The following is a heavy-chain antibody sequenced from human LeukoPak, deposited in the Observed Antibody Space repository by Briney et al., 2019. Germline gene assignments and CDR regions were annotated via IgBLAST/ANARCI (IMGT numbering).Heavy chain of an antibody. CDR3: ARRSYYCDSSGYDY. CDR1: GGSISSSSYY. CDR2: IYYSGST. D-gene: IGHD3-22*01. Sequence: SETLSLTCTVSGGSISSSSYYWGWIRQPPGKGLEWIGSIYYSGSTYYNPSLKSRITISVDTSKNQFSLKLSSVTAADTAVYYCARRSYYCDSSGYDYWGQGTLVTVSS. V-gene: IGHV4-39*01. J-gene: IGHJ4*02.